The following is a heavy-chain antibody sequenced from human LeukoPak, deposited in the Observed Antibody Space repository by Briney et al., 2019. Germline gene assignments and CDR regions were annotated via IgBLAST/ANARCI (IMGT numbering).Heavy chain of an antibody. CDR2: INHSGST. J-gene: IGHJ4*02. V-gene: IGHV4-34*01. Sequence: SETLSLTCAVYGCTFSGYYWSWIRQPPGKGLEWIGEINHSGSTNYNPSLKSRVTISVDTSKNQFSLKLSSVTAADTAVYYCARGIVASYYYGSGSYYRFDYWGQGTLVTVSS. D-gene: IGHD3-10*01. CDR1: GCTFSGYY. CDR3: ARGIVASYYYGSGSYYRFDY.